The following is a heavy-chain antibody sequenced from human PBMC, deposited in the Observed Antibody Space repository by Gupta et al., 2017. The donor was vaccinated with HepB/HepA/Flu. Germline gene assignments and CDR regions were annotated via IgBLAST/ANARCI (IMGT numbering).Heavy chain of an antibody. D-gene: IGHD6-19*01. CDR3: AKVDEQWLVVWGGMNPHPYYYGMDV. CDR1: GFTFDDYA. J-gene: IGHJ6*02. Sequence: EVQLVESGGGVVQPGGSLRLSCAASGFTFDDYAMHWVRQAPGKGLEWVSLISGDGGSTYYADSVKGRFTISRDNSKNSLYLQMNSLRTEDTALYYCAKVDEQWLVVWGGMNPHPYYYGMDVWGQGTTVTVSS. V-gene: IGHV3-43*02. CDR2: ISGDGGST.